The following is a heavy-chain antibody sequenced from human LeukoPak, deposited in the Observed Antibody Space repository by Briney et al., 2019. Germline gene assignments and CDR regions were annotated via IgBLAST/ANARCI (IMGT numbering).Heavy chain of an antibody. Sequence: GGSLRLSCAASGFTFNNYWMTWVRQAPGKRLEWVANIKQDGSEKYYVDSVKGRFTISRDNAKNSLYLQMNSLRVEDTAVYYCARRRGSYCFDYWGQGTLVTVSS. CDR3: ARRRGSYCFDY. CDR1: GFTFNNYW. D-gene: IGHD2-15*01. J-gene: IGHJ4*02. CDR2: IKQDGSEK. V-gene: IGHV3-7*01.